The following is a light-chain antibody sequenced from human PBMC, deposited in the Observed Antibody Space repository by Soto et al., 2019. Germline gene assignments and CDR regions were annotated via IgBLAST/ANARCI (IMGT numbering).Light chain of an antibody. CDR1: NSDVGGYNY. V-gene: IGLV2-11*01. Sequence: QSALTQPRSVSGSPGQSVTISCTGTNSDVGGYNYVSWYQQYPGKAPKLMISGVSERPSGVPDRFSGSKSGNTASLTISGLQAEDEADYYCCSFANSDTYVIFGGGTKLTVL. CDR3: CSFANSDTYVI. CDR2: GVS. J-gene: IGLJ2*01.